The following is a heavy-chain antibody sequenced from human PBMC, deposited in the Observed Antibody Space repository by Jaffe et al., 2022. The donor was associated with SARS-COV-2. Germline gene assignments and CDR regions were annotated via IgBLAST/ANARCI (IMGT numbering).Heavy chain of an antibody. V-gene: IGHV3-15*01. D-gene: IGHD3-3*01. Sequence: EVQLVESGGGLVKPGGSLRLSCAASGFTFSNAWMSWVRQAPGKGLEWVGRIKSKTDGGTTDYAAPVKGRFTISRDDSKNTLYLQMNSLKTEDTAVYYCTTDPRYITIFGVPTAGGDYWGQGTLVTVSS. J-gene: IGHJ4*02. CDR2: IKSKTDGGTT. CDR3: TTDPRYITIFGVPTAGGDY. CDR1: GFTFSNAW.